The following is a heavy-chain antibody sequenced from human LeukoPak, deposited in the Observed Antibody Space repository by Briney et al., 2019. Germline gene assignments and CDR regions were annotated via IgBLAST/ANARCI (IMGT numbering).Heavy chain of an antibody. CDR1: GFTFSTYS. Sequence: GGSLRLSCAASGFTFSTYSMSWVRQAPGKGLEWVATTHQYGGDNRYADSAKGRFTISRDNAKNSVYLQMNSLRVDDTAVYYCARWRWQQSEFDCWGQGTLVTVSS. CDR2: THQYGGDN. V-gene: IGHV3-7*01. CDR3: ARWRWQQSEFDC. J-gene: IGHJ4*02. D-gene: IGHD5-24*01.